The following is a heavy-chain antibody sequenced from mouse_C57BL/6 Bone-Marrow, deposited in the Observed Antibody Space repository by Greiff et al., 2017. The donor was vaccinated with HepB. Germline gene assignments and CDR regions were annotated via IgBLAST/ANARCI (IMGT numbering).Heavy chain of an antibody. CDR2: IWWDDDK. CDR3: ARIYYYGLWYFDV. CDR1: GFSLRTFGMG. D-gene: IGHD1-1*01. V-gene: IGHV8-8*01. Sequence: QVTLKECGPGILQPSQTLSLTCSFSGFSLRTFGMGVGWIRQPSGKGLEWLAHIWWDDDKYYNPALKSRLTISKDTSKNQVFLKIANVDTADTATYYCARIYYYGLWYFDVWGTGTTVTVSS. J-gene: IGHJ1*03.